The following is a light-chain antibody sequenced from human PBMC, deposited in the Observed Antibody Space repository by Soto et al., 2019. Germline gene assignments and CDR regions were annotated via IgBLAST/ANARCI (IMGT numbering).Light chain of an antibody. CDR3: QQSYSTPILT. Sequence: IQMTQSPSFVSASVGGRVNIPFRESQSISSYLNWYQQKPGKAPKLLIYAASSLQSGVPSRFGGSGSGTDFTLTISSLQPEDFATYYCQQSYSTPILTFGGGTKVDIK. CDR1: QSISSY. J-gene: IGKJ4*01. CDR2: AAS. V-gene: IGKV1-39*01.